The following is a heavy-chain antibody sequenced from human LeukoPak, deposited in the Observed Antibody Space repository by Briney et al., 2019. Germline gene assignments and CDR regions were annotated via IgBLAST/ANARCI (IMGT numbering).Heavy chain of an antibody. CDR2: IYHSGST. D-gene: IGHD3-22*01. CDR3: ASRDYYDSSGYYRFDY. CDR1: GGSISSGGYS. V-gene: IGHV4-30-2*01. J-gene: IGHJ4*02. Sequence: NPSQTLSLTCAVSGGSISSGGYSWSWIRQPPGKGLEWIGYIYHSGSTYYNPSLKSRVTISVDRSKNQFSLKLSSVTAADTAVYYCASRDYYDSSGYYRFDYWGQGTLVTVSS.